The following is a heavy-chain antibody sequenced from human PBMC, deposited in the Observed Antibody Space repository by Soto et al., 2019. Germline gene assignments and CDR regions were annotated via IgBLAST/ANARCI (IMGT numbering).Heavy chain of an antibody. J-gene: IGHJ4*02. Sequence: QVQLVQSGAEVKKPGSSVRVSCNTSGGTFSSYAISWVRQAPGQGLVWMGGIIPIFDTPNYAQRFQGRVTITADKSTSTAYMELSSLTSEDTAVYYCARGVSAYYYDTTGYSTPYYFDYWGQGTLVTVSS. D-gene: IGHD3-22*01. CDR1: GGTFSSYA. CDR2: IIPIFDTP. CDR3: ARGVSAYYYDTTGYSTPYYFDY. V-gene: IGHV1-69*06.